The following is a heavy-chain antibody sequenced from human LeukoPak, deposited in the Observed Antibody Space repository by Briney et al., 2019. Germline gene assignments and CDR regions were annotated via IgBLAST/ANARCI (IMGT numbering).Heavy chain of an antibody. CDR3: AKSYDSGWYVSDY. V-gene: IGHV3-30*18. CDR2: ISYDGTKK. CDR1: GFTFSTYP. D-gene: IGHD6-19*01. Sequence: GGSLTLSCAASGFTFSTYPMHWVRQAPGQGLEWVAVISYDGTKKFYADSVKGRFTISRDNSKNTLYLQMNSLRAEDTAVYYCAKSYDSGWYVSDYWGQGTLVTVSS. J-gene: IGHJ4*02.